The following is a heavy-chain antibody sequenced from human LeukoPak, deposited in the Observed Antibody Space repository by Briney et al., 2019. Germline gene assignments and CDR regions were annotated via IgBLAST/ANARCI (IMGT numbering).Heavy chain of an antibody. D-gene: IGHD3-10*01. CDR2: ISAYNGNT. CDR1: GYTFSSHA. Sequence: ASVKVSCTASGYTFSSHAISWVRQAPGQGLEWMGWISAYNGNTNYAQKLQGRVTMTTDTSTSTAYMELRSLRSDDTAVYYCARAFGSGSPHFDYWGQGTLVTVSS. J-gene: IGHJ4*02. CDR3: ARAFGSGSPHFDY. V-gene: IGHV1-18*01.